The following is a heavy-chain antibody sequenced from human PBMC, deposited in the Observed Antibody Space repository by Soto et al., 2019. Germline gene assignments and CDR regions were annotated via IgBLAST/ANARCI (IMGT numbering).Heavy chain of an antibody. Sequence: PGGSLRLSCAASGFTFSSYGMHWVRQAPGKGLEWVAVIWYDGSNKYYADSVKGRFTISRDNSKNTLYLRMNSLRAEDTAVYYCARDPSIAARPSLLWFDPWGQGTLVTVSS. CDR3: ARDPSIAARPSLLWFDP. CDR2: IWYDGSNK. CDR1: GFTFSSYG. V-gene: IGHV3-33*01. D-gene: IGHD6-6*01. J-gene: IGHJ5*02.